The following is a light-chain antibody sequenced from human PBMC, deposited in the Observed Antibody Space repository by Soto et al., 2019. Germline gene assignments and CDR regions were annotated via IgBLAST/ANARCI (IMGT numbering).Light chain of an antibody. J-gene: IGKJ1*01. Sequence: DIQRASSPSSRAASVGCRVTITCRASQSIRNNLNWFQQKPGNAPKLLIYAASSMQSGVPSRFSGSGSGTDFTLTISSLQPEDFATYYCQQSPSTPRTFGQGTKVDIK. CDR1: QSIRNN. CDR3: QQSPSTPRT. CDR2: AAS. V-gene: IGKV1-39*01.